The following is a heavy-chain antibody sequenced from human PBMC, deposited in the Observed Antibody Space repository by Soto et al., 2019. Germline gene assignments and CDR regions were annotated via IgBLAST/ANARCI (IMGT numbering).Heavy chain of an antibody. Sequence: QVQLVESGGGVVQPGRSLRLSCAASGFTFSSYGMHCVRQAPGKGLERGAVISYEGSNKYYADSVKGRFNISRDNSMNTLYLPMNGQPADDRAGYKCAKDPVLWGQGTLVTV. CDR1: GFTFSSYG. CDR2: ISYEGSNK. CDR3: AKDPVL. V-gene: IGHV3-30*18. J-gene: IGHJ4*02.